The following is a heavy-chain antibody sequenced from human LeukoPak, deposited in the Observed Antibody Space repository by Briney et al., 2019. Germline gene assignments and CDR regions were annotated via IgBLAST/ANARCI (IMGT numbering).Heavy chain of an antibody. D-gene: IGHD1/OR15-1a*01. CDR2: IRQDGSVQ. Sequence: PGGSLRLSCAASGFTFSSYWMSWVRQAPGKGLEWVANIRQDGSVQNYVDSVKGRLTISRDNPKNSVYLQMSSLRAEDAAVYYCLVTTRGRGFDYWGQGTLVTVSS. J-gene: IGHJ4*02. CDR3: LVTTRGRGFDY. V-gene: IGHV3-7*01. CDR1: GFTFSSYW.